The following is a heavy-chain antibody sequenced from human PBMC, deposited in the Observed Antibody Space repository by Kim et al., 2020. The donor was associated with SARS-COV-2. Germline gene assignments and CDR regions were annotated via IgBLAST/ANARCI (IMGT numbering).Heavy chain of an antibody. CDR2: ISYDGSNK. V-gene: IGHV3-30*18. Sequence: GGSLRLSCAASGFTFSSYGMHWVRQAPGKGLEWVAVISYDGSNKYYADSVKGRFTISRDNSKNTLYLQMNSLRAEDTAVYYCAKDRLAPYDYMWGTYPPRFGYLDYWGQGTLVTVSS. J-gene: IGHJ4*02. D-gene: IGHD3-16*01. CDR1: GFTFSSYG. CDR3: AKDRLAPYDYMWGTYPPRFGYLDY.